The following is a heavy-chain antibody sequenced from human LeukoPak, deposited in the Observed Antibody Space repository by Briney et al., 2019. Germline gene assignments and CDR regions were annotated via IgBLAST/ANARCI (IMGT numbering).Heavy chain of an antibody. V-gene: IGHV4-30-2*01. CDR1: GGSISSGGYS. D-gene: IGHD6-13*01. CDR2: IYHSGST. J-gene: IGHJ3*02. CDR3: AIRIAGDAFDI. Sequence: ASETLSLTCAVSGGSISSGGYSWSWIRQPPGKGLEWIGYIYHSGSTYYNPSLKSRVTISVDRSKNQFSLKLSSVTAADTAVYYCAIRIAGDAFDIWGQGTMVTVSS.